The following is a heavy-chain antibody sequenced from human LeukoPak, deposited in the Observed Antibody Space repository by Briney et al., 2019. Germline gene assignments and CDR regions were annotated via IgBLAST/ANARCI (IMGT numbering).Heavy chain of an antibody. CDR1: GFTFSSYG. V-gene: IGHV3-30*03. J-gene: IGHJ4*02. CDR3: ARGSYYYYDSSGYQH. Sequence: GGSLRLSCAASGFTFSSYGMHWVRQAPGKGLEWVAVISYDGSNKYYADSVKGRFTISRDNSKNTLYLQMNSLRAEDTAVYYCARGSYYYYDSSGYQHWGQGTLVTVSS. CDR2: ISYDGSNK. D-gene: IGHD3-22*01.